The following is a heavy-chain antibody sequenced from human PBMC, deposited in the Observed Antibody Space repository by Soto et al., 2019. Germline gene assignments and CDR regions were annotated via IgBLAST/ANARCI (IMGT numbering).Heavy chain of an antibody. CDR1: GGSISSSSYY. D-gene: IGHD2-2*01. V-gene: IGHV4-39*01. CDR3: ARHGEKATIQGEYCSSTSCYAFFWFDP. J-gene: IGHJ5*02. Sequence: SETLSLTCTVSGGSISSSSYYWGWIRQPPGKGLEWIGSIYYSGSTYYNPSLKSRVTISVDTSKNQFSLKLSSVTAADTAVYYCARHGEKATIQGEYCSSTSCYAFFWFDPWGQGTLVTVSS. CDR2: IYYSGST.